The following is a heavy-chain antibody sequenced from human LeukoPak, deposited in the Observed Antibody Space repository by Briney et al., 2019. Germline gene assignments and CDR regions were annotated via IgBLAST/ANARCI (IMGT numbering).Heavy chain of an antibody. CDR2: IVPGGRAQ. D-gene: IGHD5-24*01. V-gene: IGHV3-7*01. CDR1: GFTFSHFW. CDR3: ARDSGRREDH. J-gene: IGHJ4*02. Sequence: TGGSLRLSCAASGFTFSHFWMTWVRQAPGKGLEWVANIVPGGRAQHYADSVRGRFTISRDNAKNSLFLQMDSLSAEDTAVYYCARDSGRREDHWGLGTLVTVSS.